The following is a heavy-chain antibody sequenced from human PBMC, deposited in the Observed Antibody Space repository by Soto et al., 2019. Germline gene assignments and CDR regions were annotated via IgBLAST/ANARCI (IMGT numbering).Heavy chain of an antibody. CDR1: GGTLSNYA. CDR3: ASRERVGAFDI. J-gene: IGHJ3*02. D-gene: IGHD1-26*01. V-gene: IGHV1-69*01. CDR2: IIPILGSA. Sequence: QVQLVQSGAEVKKPGSSVTVSCKASGGTLSNYAINWVRQAPGQGLEWMGGIIPILGSANYAQKFQDRVTITADESTSTTYMELSSLRSEDAAVYYCASRERVGAFDIWGQGTMVTVSS.